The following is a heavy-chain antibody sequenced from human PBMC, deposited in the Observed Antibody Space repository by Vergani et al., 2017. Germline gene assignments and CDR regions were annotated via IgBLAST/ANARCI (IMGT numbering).Heavy chain of an antibody. J-gene: IGHJ3*02. CDR2: ISGSGGST. D-gene: IGHD6-19*01. V-gene: IGHV3-23*01. Sequence: VQLQQWGAGLLKPSETLSLTCAVYGGSFSGYYWSWIRQPPGKGLEWVSAISGSGGSTYYADSVKGRFTISRDNSKNTLYLKMNSLRAEDTAVYYCVAGSFDAFDIWGQGTMVTVSS. CDR3: VAGSFDAFDI. CDR1: GGSFSGYY.